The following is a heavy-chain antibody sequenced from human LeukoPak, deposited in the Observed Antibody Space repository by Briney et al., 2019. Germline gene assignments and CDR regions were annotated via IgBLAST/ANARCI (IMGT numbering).Heavy chain of an antibody. Sequence: GGSLRLSCAASGFTFYDYAMHWVRQAPGKGLEWVSGISRKSDSIGYADSVKGRFTISRDNAKNSLYLQMNSLRVEGTALYYCARRAQSFDIWGQGTMVTVSS. J-gene: IGHJ3*02. CDR2: ISRKSDSI. CDR3: ARRAQSFDI. V-gene: IGHV3-9*01. CDR1: GFTFYDYA.